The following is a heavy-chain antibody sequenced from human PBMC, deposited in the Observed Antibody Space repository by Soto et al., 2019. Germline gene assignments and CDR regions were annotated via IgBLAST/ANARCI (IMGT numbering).Heavy chain of an antibody. V-gene: IGHV1-58*01. CDR2: IVVGSGNT. Sequence: ASVKVSCKASGFTFTSSAVQWVRQARGQRLEWIGWIVVGSGNTNYAQEFQERVTITRDMSTGTVYMELSSLRSEDTAVYYCAASRPYYLDSRGFAFQYWGQGTLVTVSS. CDR3: AASRPYYLDSRGFAFQY. D-gene: IGHD3-22*01. CDR1: GFTFTSSA. J-gene: IGHJ1*01.